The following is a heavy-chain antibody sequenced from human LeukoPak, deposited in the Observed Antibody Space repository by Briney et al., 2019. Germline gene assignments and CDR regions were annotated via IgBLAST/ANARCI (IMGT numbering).Heavy chain of an antibody. J-gene: IGHJ5*02. CDR2: ISASGHST. D-gene: IGHD4-17*01. V-gene: IGHV3-23*01. CDR1: GLKFSSDA. CDR3: AKGPTVTRSGWFDP. Sequence: GGSLRLSCLVSGLKFSSDAMNWVRQAPGKGLEWVSGISASGHSTYYADSVKGRFTISRDNSKNTLYLQMNSLRAEDTALYYCAKGPTVTRSGWFDPWGQGTLVTVSS.